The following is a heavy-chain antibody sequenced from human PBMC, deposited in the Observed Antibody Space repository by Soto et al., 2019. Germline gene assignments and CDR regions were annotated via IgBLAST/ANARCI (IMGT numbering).Heavy chain of an antibody. V-gene: IGHV1-2*04. D-gene: IGHD2-2*01. Sequence: ASVKVSCKASGYTFTGYYMHWVRQAPGQGLEWMGWINPNSGGTNYAQKFQGWVTMTRDTSISTAYMELSRLRSDDTAVYYCARASRGYCSSTSCYLNDYYGMDVWGQGTTVTVSS. CDR2: INPNSGGT. J-gene: IGHJ6*02. CDR1: GYTFTGYY. CDR3: ARASRGYCSSTSCYLNDYYGMDV.